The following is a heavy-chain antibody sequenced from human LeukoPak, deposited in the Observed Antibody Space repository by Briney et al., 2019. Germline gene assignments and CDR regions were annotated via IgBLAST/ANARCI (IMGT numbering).Heavy chain of an antibody. J-gene: IGHJ3*02. Sequence: PSETLSFTCSVSGGSVYSSPYYWGWIRQPPGKGLEWIGYIYYSGSTNYNPSLKSRVTISVDTSKNQFSLKLSSVTAADTAVYYCARDVAAAGTAFDIWGQGTMVTVSS. CDR3: ARDVAAAGTAFDI. CDR1: GGSVYSSPYY. V-gene: IGHV4-61*01. CDR2: IYYSGST. D-gene: IGHD6-13*01.